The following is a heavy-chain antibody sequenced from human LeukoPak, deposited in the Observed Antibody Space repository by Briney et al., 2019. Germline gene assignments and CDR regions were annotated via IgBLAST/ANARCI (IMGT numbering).Heavy chain of an antibody. J-gene: IGHJ5*02. V-gene: IGHV3-7*01. CDR3: ARDYYYDSSGFFDP. D-gene: IGHD3-22*01. CDR1: GFRFNTYW. CDR2: IKQDGNEK. Sequence: GGSLRLSCAASGFRFNTYWMSWVRQAPGKGLEWVANIKQDGNEKYYADSVKGRFTISRDNGKNSLDLQMNSLRADDTAVYYCARDYYYDSSGFFDPWGQGTLVTVSS.